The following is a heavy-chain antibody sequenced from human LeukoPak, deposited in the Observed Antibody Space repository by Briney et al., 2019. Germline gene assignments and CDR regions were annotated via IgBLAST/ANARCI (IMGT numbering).Heavy chain of an antibody. CDR1: GYTFTDYY. Sequence: ASVKVSCKASGYTFTDYYMRWVRQAPGQGLEWMGWINPNSGGTNYAQKFQGRVTMTRDTSISTAYMELSRLRSDDTAVYYCARERRAVAGPDFDYWGQGTLVTVSS. J-gene: IGHJ4*02. D-gene: IGHD6-19*01. CDR3: ARERRAVAGPDFDY. V-gene: IGHV1-2*02. CDR2: INPNSGGT.